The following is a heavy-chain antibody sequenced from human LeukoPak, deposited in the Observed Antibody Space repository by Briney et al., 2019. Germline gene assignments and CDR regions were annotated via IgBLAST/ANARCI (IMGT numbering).Heavy chain of an antibody. Sequence: GESLQFSCKGSGYSFTSYWIGWVRQMPGKSLEWMGIIYPGDSDTRYSPSFQGQVTISAHQTISTPYLQSSSLKASDTAIYYCTTPYPREYCTITTCYFNYCGQGNLVTVSS. J-gene: IGHJ4*02. CDR2: IYPGDSDT. CDR3: TTPYPREYCTITTCYFNY. D-gene: IGHD2/OR15-2a*01. V-gene: IGHV5-51*01. CDR1: GYSFTSYW.